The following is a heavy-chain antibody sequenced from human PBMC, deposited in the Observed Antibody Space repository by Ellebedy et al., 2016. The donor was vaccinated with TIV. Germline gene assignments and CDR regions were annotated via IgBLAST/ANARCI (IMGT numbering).Heavy chain of an antibody. V-gene: IGHV3-48*02. CDR2: ISSGGTTI. J-gene: IGHJ3*02. Sequence: GESLKISCAASGFTFSTYGMNWVRQAPGEGLEWVSYISSGGTTIYYADSVRGRFTISRDDAKNSLFMQMKSLRDEDTAVYYCAREAGDYYGSGTYTDAFDIWGQGTVVTVSS. CDR3: AREAGDYYGSGTYTDAFDI. D-gene: IGHD3-10*01. CDR1: GFTFSTYG.